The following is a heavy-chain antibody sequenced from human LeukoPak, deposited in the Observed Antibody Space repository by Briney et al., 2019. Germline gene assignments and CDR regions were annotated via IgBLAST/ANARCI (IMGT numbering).Heavy chain of an antibody. Sequence: SETLSLTCTVSGVSINSNYYYWGWIRQPPGQGLEWIGSVAHSGSTFHNPSLKSRLSIYSDTSKNQFSLRLTSVTAADTAVYYCARHADCLGDCYRNWGQGTLVTVSS. CDR3: ARHADCLGDCYRN. CDR2: VAHSGST. J-gene: IGHJ4*02. D-gene: IGHD2-21*01. CDR1: GVSINSNYYY. V-gene: IGHV4-39*01.